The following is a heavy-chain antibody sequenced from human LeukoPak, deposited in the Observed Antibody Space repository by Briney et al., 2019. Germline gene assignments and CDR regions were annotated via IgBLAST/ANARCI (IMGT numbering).Heavy chain of an antibody. CDR3: ARDIAAAGTVGGDWFDP. J-gene: IGHJ5*02. CDR2: IYYSGST. V-gene: IGHV4-30-4*01. CDR1: SGSISSGDYY. D-gene: IGHD6-13*01. Sequence: SETLSLTCTVSSGSISSGDYYWSWIRQPPGKGLEWIGYIYYSGSTYYNPSLKSRVTISVDTSKNQFSLKLSSVTAADTAVYYCARDIAAAGTVGGDWFDPWGQGTLVTVSS.